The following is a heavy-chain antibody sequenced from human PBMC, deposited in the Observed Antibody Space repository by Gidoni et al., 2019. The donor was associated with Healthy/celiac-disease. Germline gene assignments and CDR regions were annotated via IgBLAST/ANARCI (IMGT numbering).Heavy chain of an antibody. D-gene: IGHD4-17*01. CDR1: GGSFSGYY. CDR2: INHSGST. V-gene: IGHV4-34*01. Sequence: QVQLQQWGAGLLKPSETLSLPCAVYGGSFSGYYWRWIRQPPGKGLEWIGEINHSGSTNYNPSLKSRVTISVDTSKNQFSLKLSSVTAADTAVYYCARGRRGVWLTTVVTPVWFDPWGQGTLVTVSS. CDR3: ARGRRGVWLTTVVTPVWFDP. J-gene: IGHJ5*02.